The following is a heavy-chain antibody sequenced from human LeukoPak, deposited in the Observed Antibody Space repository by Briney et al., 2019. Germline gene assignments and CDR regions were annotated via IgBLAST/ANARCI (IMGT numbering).Heavy chain of an antibody. CDR3: ATLKYDFWSGLN. V-gene: IGHV3-74*01. Sequence: PGGSLRLSCAASGFTFSSYWMHWVRQAPGKGLVWVSRINTDGSSTSYADSVKGRFTISRDNAKNTLYLQMNSLRAEDTAVYYCATLKYDFWSGLNWGQGTLVTVSS. CDR2: INTDGSST. D-gene: IGHD3-3*01. CDR1: GFTFSSYW. J-gene: IGHJ4*02.